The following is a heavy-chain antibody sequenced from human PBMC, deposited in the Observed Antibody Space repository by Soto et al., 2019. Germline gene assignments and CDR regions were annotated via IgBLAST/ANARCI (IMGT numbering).Heavy chain of an antibody. Sequence: PSETLSLTCTVSGGSISSGGYYWSWIRQHPGKGLEWIGYIYYSGSTYYSPSLKSRVTISVDTSKNQFSLKLSSVTAADTAVYYCARVKQQLGTRYFQHWGQGTLVTVSS. CDR2: IYYSGST. J-gene: IGHJ1*01. V-gene: IGHV4-31*03. CDR3: ARVKQQLGTRYFQH. D-gene: IGHD6-13*01. CDR1: GGSISSGGYY.